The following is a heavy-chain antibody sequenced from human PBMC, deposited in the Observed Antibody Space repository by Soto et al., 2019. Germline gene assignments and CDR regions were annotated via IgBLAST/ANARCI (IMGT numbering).Heavy chain of an antibody. Sequence: GGSLRLSCAASGFTFSSYAMSWVRQAPGKGLEWVSAISGSGGSTYYADSVKGRFTISRDNSKNTLYLQMNSLRAEDTAVYYCAKVPTYYYDSSGYYFDYWGQGTLVTVSS. V-gene: IGHV3-23*01. CDR3: AKVPTYYYDSSGYYFDY. CDR1: GFTFSSYA. J-gene: IGHJ4*02. CDR2: ISGSGGST. D-gene: IGHD3-22*01.